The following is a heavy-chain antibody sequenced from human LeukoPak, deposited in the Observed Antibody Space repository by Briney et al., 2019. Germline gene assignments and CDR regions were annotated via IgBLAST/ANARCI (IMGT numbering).Heavy chain of an antibody. Sequence: PSETLSLTCTVSGGSISSSTYYWGWIRQPPGKGLEWIGSIYYSGSTYYNASLKSRVTISADTSKNQFSLKLSSVTAAYTAVYYCARPLSGSSSWHGDAFDIWGQGTMVTVSS. CDR1: GGSISSSTYY. V-gene: IGHV4-39*01. CDR2: IYYSGST. D-gene: IGHD6-13*01. J-gene: IGHJ3*02. CDR3: ARPLSGSSSWHGDAFDI.